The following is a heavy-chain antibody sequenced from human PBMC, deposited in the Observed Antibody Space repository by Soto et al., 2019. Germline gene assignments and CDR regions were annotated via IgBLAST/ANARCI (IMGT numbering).Heavy chain of an antibody. CDR3: ARDVISGPSYPTAMDV. CDR1: GYTFTSYP. Sequence: GASVKVSCKASGYTFTSYPMHCVRQAPGQSLEWMGWINGGNGNTRYSQKFQGRVTITRDTSASTAYMELSSLRSEDTAVYYCARDVISGPSYPTAMDVWGKGTTVTVSS. J-gene: IGHJ6*03. V-gene: IGHV1-3*01. CDR2: INGGNGNT. D-gene: IGHD1-26*01.